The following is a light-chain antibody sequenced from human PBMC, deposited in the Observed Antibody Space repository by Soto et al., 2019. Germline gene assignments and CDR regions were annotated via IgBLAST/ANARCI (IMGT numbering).Light chain of an antibody. Sequence: EIVLTQSPGTLSLSPGERATLSCRASQSVSSSYLAWYQQKPGQAPRLLIYGASVRATGIPDRFSGSGSGTDFTLTISRLEPEDFAVFYCKKYDSSPGTFGQGTKVDIK. V-gene: IGKV3-20*01. CDR3: KKYDSSPGT. CDR1: QSVSSSY. J-gene: IGKJ1*01. CDR2: GAS.